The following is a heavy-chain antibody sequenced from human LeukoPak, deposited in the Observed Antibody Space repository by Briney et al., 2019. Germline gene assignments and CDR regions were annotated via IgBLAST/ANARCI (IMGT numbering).Heavy chain of an antibody. CDR1: GYTFTSYG. CDR3: AKEWADYFGSGSYFPYYYYMDV. V-gene: IGHV1-18*01. D-gene: IGHD3-10*01. J-gene: IGHJ6*03. CDR2: ISAYNGNT. Sequence: GASVKVSCKASGYTFTSYGISWVRQAPGQGLEWMGWISAYNGNTNYAQKLQGRVTMTTDTSTSTAYMELRSLRSDDTAVYYCAKEWADYFGSGSYFPYYYYMDVWGKGTTVTISS.